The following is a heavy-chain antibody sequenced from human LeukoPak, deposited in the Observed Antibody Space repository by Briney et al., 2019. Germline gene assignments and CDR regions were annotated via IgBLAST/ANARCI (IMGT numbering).Heavy chain of an antibody. V-gene: IGHV3-48*01. CDR2: ISSSSSTI. J-gene: IGHJ4*02. Sequence: PGGSLRLSCAASGFTFSSYNMNWVRRAPGKGLEWVSYISSSSSTIYYADSVKGRFAISRDNAKNSLYLQMNSLRAEDTAVYYCARAAYSSSWDSPFDYWGQGTLVTVSS. CDR1: GFTFSSYN. CDR3: ARAAYSSSWDSPFDY. D-gene: IGHD6-13*01.